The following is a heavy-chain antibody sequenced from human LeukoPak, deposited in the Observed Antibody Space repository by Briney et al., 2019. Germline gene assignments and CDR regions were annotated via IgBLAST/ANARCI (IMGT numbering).Heavy chain of an antibody. J-gene: IGHJ6*02. V-gene: IGHV3-48*02. CDR3: ARDLEQVRGVIHYGMDV. CDR1: GFTFSSYS. CDR2: ISSGSSTI. D-gene: IGHD3-10*01. Sequence: PGGSLRLSCVASGFTFSSYSMNWVRQAPGKGLEWVSYISSGSSTIFYADSVKGRFTISRDNAKNLLYLQMNSLRDEDTAVYYCARDLEQVRGVIHYGMDVWGQGTTVTVSS.